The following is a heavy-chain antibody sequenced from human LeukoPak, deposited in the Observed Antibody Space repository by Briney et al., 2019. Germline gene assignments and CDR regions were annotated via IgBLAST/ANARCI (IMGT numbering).Heavy chain of an antibody. CDR2: INPNSGGT. V-gene: IGHV1-2*02. J-gene: IGHJ4*02. CDR1: GCTFTDYY. D-gene: IGHD5-18*01. CDR3: AREPVDTPMVTSFDY. Sequence: ASVKVSCKACGCTFTDYYKHWVRPPPEQALEWMGWINPNSGGTNYAQKFQGGVTMTRETSISTAYMELSRLTSDDTAVYYCAREPVDTPMVTSFDYWGQGTLVTVSS.